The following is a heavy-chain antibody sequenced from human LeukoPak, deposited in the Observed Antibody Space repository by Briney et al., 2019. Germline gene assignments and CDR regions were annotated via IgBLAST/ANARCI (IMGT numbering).Heavy chain of an antibody. Sequence: ASVKVSSKASGYTFTSYDINWVRQATGQGLEWMGWMNPNSGNTGYAQKFQGRVTITRNTSISTAYMELSSLRSEDTAVYYCARGAYYDFWSGYRTHHDFDYWGQGTLVTVSS. V-gene: IGHV1-8*03. D-gene: IGHD3-3*01. J-gene: IGHJ4*02. CDR3: ARGAYYDFWSGYRTHHDFDY. CDR2: MNPNSGNT. CDR1: GYTFTSYD.